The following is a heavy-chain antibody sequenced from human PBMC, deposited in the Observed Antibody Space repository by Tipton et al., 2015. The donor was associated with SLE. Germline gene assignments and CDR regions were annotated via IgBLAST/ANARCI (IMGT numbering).Heavy chain of an antibody. D-gene: IGHD3-16*01. CDR1: GSTFKNYA. CDR3: TTGGSPSPMGHAY. J-gene: IGHJ4*02. V-gene: IGHV3-9*01. CDR2: IGWNSGSI. Sequence: QLVQSGGDSVQPGRSLRLSCAASGSTFKNYAMHWVRQVPGKGLEWVSGIGWNSGSIGYADSVKGRFTISRDNAKNSLYLQLNSLRVEDTAVYYCTTGGSPSPMGHAYWGQGTLLTVSS.